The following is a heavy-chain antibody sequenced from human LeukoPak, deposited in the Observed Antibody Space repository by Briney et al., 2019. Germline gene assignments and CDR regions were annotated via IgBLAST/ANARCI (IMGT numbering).Heavy chain of an antibody. V-gene: IGHV4-39*07. D-gene: IGHD3-22*01. Sequence: SETLSLTCTVSGDSISSSSFFWGWIRQPPGKGLEWIGAVYSENTYYNPSLKSRVTMSVDTSKNQFSLKLSSVTAADTAVYYCARVRYYDSSGYYLKWFDPWGQGTLVTVSS. CDR3: ARVRYYDSSGYYLKWFDP. CDR2: VYSENT. J-gene: IGHJ5*02. CDR1: GDSISSSSFF.